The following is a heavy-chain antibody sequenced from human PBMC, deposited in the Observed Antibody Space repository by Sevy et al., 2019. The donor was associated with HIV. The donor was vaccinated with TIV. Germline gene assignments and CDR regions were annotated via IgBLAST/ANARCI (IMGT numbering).Heavy chain of an antibody. CDR1: GFTFNSYA. J-gene: IGHJ3*02. D-gene: IGHD3-22*01. Sequence: GGSLRLSCAASGFTFNSYAMHWVRQAPGKGLEWVAVISYDGSNKYYADSVKGRFTISRDNSKNTLYLQMNSLRAEDTAVYYCARDPDYYDSSGDAFDIWGQGTMVTVSS. V-gene: IGHV3-30*04. CDR3: ARDPDYYDSSGDAFDI. CDR2: ISYDGSNK.